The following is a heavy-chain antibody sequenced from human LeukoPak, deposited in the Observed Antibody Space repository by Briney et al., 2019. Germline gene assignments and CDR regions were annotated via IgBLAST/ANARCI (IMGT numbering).Heavy chain of an antibody. Sequence: ASVKVSCKASGYAFINYYMHWVRQAPGQGLEWMGIINPRAGTTTYAQEFQGRVTMTRDTSTTTVYMELSSLISEDTAVYYCARDGPRLDYDFWSGYYGDYWGQGSLVTVSS. CDR2: INPRAGTT. V-gene: IGHV1-46*01. CDR3: ARDGPRLDYDFWSGYYGDY. D-gene: IGHD3-3*01. CDR1: GYAFINYY. J-gene: IGHJ4*02.